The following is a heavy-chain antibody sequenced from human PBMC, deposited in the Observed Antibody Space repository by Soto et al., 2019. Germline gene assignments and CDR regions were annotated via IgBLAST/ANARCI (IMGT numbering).Heavy chain of an antibody. J-gene: IGHJ3*02. V-gene: IGHV4-4*02. CDR1: GGSLTTFNW. CDR3: ARTEAGAFHI. CDR2: IHHIGTT. D-gene: IGHD3-10*01. Sequence: QVQLQESGPGLVKPSGILSLTCAVSGGSLTTFNWWSWVRQPPGKGLEWIGEIHHIGTTNYNPSLDSRVTISLDKSRNHFSLTLISVTAADSAVCYCARTEAGAFHIWGQGKMITVSS.